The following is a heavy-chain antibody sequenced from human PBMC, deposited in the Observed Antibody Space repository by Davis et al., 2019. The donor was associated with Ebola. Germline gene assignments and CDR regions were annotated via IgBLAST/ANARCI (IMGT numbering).Heavy chain of an antibody. V-gene: IGHV3-7*01. Sequence: GESLKISCAVSGFAFSSYWMTWVRLAPGKGLEWVANIRQDGSDRQYVGSVEGRFTISRDNAKNSLSLQMSSLRAEDTAMYYCARDIKLQDSNKASYYSGMDIWGRGTTVTVSS. CDR3: ARDIKLQDSNKASYYSGMDI. CDR1: GFAFSSYW. CDR2: IRQDGSDR. D-gene: IGHD4-11*01. J-gene: IGHJ6*02.